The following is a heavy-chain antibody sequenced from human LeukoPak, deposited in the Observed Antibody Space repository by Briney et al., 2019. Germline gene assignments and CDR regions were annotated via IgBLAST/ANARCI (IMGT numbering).Heavy chain of an antibody. CDR1: GGTFSSYA. CDR3: ARAGQVDTAMAGYYFDY. J-gene: IGHJ4*02. D-gene: IGHD5-18*01. Sequence: PVQVSCKASGGTFSSYAISWVRQAPGQGLEWMGGIIPIFGTANYAQKFQGRVTITADESTSTAYMELSSLRSEDTAVYYCARAGQVDTAMAGYYFDYWGQGTLVTVSS. CDR2: IIPIFGTA. V-gene: IGHV1-69*13.